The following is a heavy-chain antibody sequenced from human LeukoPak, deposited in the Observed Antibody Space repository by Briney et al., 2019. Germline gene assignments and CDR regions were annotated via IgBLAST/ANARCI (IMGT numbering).Heavy chain of an antibody. CDR1: GFTFSSYW. D-gene: IGHD4-23*01. V-gene: IGHV3-74*01. J-gene: IGHJ3*02. Sequence: HPGGSLRLSCAASGFTFSSYWMHWVRQVPGKGLVWVSRIGTDGSSTTYADYVKGRFPISRDNAKNTLYLQMNSLRAEDTAVYYCARDKYGGNSNAFDIWGQGTLVTVSS. CDR3: ARDKYGGNSNAFDI. CDR2: IGTDGSST.